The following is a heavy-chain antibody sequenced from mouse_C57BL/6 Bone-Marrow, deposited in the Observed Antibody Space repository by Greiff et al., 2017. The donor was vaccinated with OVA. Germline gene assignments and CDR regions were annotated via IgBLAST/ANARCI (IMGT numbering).Heavy chain of an antibody. Sequence: VKLQESGAELARPGASVKLSCKASGYTFTSYGISWVKQRTGQGLEWIGEIYPRSGNTYYNEKFKGKATLTADKSSSTAYMELRSLTSEDSAVYFCARTMGSSSYYFDYWGQGTTLTVSS. CDR3: ARTMGSSSYYFDY. D-gene: IGHD1-1*01. V-gene: IGHV1-81*01. CDR2: IYPRSGNT. CDR1: GYTFTSYG. J-gene: IGHJ2*01.